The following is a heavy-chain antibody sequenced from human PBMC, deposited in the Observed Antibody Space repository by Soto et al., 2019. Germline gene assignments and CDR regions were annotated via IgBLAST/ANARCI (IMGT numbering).Heavy chain of an antibody. CDR1: GYTFTGYY. J-gene: IGHJ5*02. V-gene: IGHV1-24*01. CDR2: FDPNDGET. CDR3: AIPRPGATIWFDP. D-gene: IGHD1-26*01. Sequence: GASVKVSCKASGYTFTGYYMHWVRQAPGKGLEWMGGFDPNDGETNYAQKFQGRVTMTEDTSIDTAYMELSSLRSEDTAVYYCAIPRPGATIWFDPWGQGTLVTVSS.